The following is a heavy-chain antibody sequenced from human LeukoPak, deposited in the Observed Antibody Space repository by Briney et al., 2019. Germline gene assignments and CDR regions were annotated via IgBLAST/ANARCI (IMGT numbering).Heavy chain of an antibody. CDR3: ARVWENSHGYGY. CDR1: GFTFSGYW. J-gene: IGHJ4*02. Sequence: GGSLRLSCAASGFTFSGYWMHWVRHAPGQGLGWVSRINPDVSSTIYADSVKGRFTISRDNAKNTLYLQMNSLRAEDTAVYYCARVWENSHGYGYWGQGTLVTVSS. CDR2: INPDVSST. D-gene: IGHD5-18*01. V-gene: IGHV3-74*01.